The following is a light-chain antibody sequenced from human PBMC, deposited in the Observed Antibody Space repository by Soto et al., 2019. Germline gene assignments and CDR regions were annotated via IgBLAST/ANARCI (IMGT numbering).Light chain of an antibody. V-gene: IGKV3D-15*01. CDR3: QQSYSTPWT. CDR1: QSVSGN. Sequence: EIVMTQSPATLSVSPGERATLSCRASQSVSGNLGWYQQKPGQAPRLLIYGASNRATGIPDRFSGSGSGTDFTLTISSLQPEDFATYYCQQSYSTPWTFGQGTKVDIK. J-gene: IGKJ1*01. CDR2: GAS.